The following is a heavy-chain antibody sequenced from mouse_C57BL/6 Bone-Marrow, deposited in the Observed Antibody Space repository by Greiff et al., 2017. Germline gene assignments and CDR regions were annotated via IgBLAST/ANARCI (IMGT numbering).Heavy chain of an antibody. V-gene: IGHV1-82*01. Sequence: VMLVESGPELVKPGASVKISCKASGYAFSSSWMNWVKQRPGKGLEWIGRIYPGDGDTNYNGKFKGKATLTADKSSSTAYMQLSSLTSEDSAVYFCAREASIYYDYDKAFAYWGQGTLVTVSA. D-gene: IGHD2-4*01. J-gene: IGHJ3*01. CDR3: AREASIYYDYDKAFAY. CDR2: IYPGDGDT. CDR1: GYAFSSSW.